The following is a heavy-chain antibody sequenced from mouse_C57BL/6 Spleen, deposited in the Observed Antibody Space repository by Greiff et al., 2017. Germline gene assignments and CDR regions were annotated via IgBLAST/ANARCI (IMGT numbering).Heavy chain of an antibody. CDR3: ARLLYYGSSHYAMDY. Sequence: DVQLVESGGGLVKPGGSLKLSCAASGFTFSDYGMHWVRQAPEKGLEWVAYISSGSSTIYYADTVKGRFTISRDNAKNTLFLQMTSLRSEDTAMYYCARLLYYGSSHYAMDYWGQGTSVTVSS. CDR2: ISSGSSTI. D-gene: IGHD1-1*01. J-gene: IGHJ4*01. V-gene: IGHV5-17*01. CDR1: GFTFSDYG.